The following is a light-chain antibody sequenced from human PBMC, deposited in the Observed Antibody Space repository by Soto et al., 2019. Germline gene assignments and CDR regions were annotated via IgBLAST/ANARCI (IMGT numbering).Light chain of an antibody. J-gene: IGKJ4*01. CDR3: QQANKFAPT. CDR1: QGIGSW. V-gene: IGKV1D-12*01. Sequence: DIQLAQSPSSVSASVGDRVTITCRASQGIGSWLAWYQQKPGKAPKLLNYAASSLQIGVPSRFSGSGSGTDFTLSISSLQPEDFASYFCQQANKFAPTFGGGT. CDR2: AAS.